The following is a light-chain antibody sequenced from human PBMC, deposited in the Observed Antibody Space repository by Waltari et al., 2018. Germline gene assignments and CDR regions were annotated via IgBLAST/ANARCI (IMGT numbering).Light chain of an antibody. CDR1: NGDVGNDNL. V-gene: IGLV2-23*02. CDR3: CSYAGSWIWV. J-gene: IGLJ3*02. Sequence: QAALTQPAAGSGYPGQSSTISCTGSNGDVGNDNLVAWYQKHPGKAPKWRIYEVTTRTSATSDRFSGFKTVNTASLPSSRLQAVAEADYYCCSYAGSWIWVFGGGTELTVL. CDR2: EVT.